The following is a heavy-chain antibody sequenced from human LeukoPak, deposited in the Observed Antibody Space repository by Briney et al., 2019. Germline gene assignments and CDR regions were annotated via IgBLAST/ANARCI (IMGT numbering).Heavy chain of an antibody. CDR2: IHTSGTT. CDR1: GDSLSTYY. D-gene: IGHD6-19*01. Sequence: SETLSLTCTVSGDSLSTYYWSWIRQPAGKGLEWIGRIHTSGTTKYNPSLKRRVTMSLDTSKNQFSLSLSSVTAADTAVYYCARGKWLVVYYIDYWGQGSLVTVSS. CDR3: ARGKWLVVYYIDY. V-gene: IGHV4-4*07. J-gene: IGHJ4*02.